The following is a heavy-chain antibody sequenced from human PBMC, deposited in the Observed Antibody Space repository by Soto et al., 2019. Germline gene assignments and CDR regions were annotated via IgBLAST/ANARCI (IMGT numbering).Heavy chain of an antibody. CDR1: GFTFSSYP. CDR2: ISFDGSKK. V-gene: IGHV3-30-3*01. Sequence: QMQLVESGGGVVQPGRSLRLSCAASGFTFSSYPMHWVRQAPGKGLEWVAVISFDGSKKYYADSVKGRFFISKDNSKNILALQMNSLRGEDSAVYYCARLPGPLVAVLSLYPVVGREPVSDADVWGQGTAVTVPS. J-gene: IGHJ6*02. CDR3: ARLPGPLVAVLSLYPVVGREPVSDADV. D-gene: IGHD6-19*01.